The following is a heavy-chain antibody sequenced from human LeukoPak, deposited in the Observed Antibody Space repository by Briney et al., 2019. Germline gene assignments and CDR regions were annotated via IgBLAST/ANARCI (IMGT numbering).Heavy chain of an antibody. CDR3: AKGMYSSSWYFDY. D-gene: IGHD6-13*01. J-gene: IGHJ4*02. CDR1: GFTFSSYG. CDR2: IRYDGSNK. V-gene: IGHV3-30*02. Sequence: GGSLRLSCAASGFTFSSYGMHWVRQAPGKGLEWVAFIRYDGSNKYYADSVKGRFTISRDNSKNTLYLQMNSLRAEDAAVYYCAKGMYSSSWYFDYWGQGTLVTVSS.